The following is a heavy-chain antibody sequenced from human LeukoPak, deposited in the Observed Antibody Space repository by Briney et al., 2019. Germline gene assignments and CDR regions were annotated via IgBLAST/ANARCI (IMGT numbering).Heavy chain of an antibody. CDR3: ANFDYYDSSGYYPTQYYFDY. CDR1: GFTFSSYA. J-gene: IGHJ4*02. V-gene: IGHV3-23*01. Sequence: GGSLRLSCAASGFTFSSYAMSWVRQAPGKGLEWVSAISGSGGSTYYADSVKGRFTISRDNSKNTLYLQMNSLRAEDTAVYYCANFDYYDSSGYYPTQYYFDYWAEGTLVTVSS. D-gene: IGHD3-22*01. CDR2: ISGSGGST.